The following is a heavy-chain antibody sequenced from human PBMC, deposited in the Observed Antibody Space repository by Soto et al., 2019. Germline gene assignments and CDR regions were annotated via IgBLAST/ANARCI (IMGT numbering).Heavy chain of an antibody. J-gene: IGHJ3*02. Sequence: LRLSCAASGFTFSSYAMSWVRRAPGKGLEWVSAISGSGGSTYYADSVKGRFTISRDNSKNTLYLQMNSLRVEDTAVYYCAKEPYYDFWSGLYDAFDIWGQGTMVTVSS. D-gene: IGHD3-3*01. CDR2: ISGSGGST. V-gene: IGHV3-23*01. CDR1: GFTFSSYA. CDR3: AKEPYYDFWSGLYDAFDI.